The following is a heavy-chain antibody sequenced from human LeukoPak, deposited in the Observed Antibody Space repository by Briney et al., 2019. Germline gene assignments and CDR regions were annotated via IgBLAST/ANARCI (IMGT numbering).Heavy chain of an antibody. CDR1: GYTFTSYG. Sequence: RASVKVSCEASGYTFTSYGISWVRQAPGQGLEWMGWINPNSGGTNYAQKFQGRVTMTRDTSISTAYMELSRLRSDDTAVYYCARDLVAGGFDYWGQGTLVTVSS. V-gene: IGHV1-2*02. D-gene: IGHD6-19*01. CDR3: ARDLVAGGFDY. J-gene: IGHJ4*02. CDR2: INPNSGGT.